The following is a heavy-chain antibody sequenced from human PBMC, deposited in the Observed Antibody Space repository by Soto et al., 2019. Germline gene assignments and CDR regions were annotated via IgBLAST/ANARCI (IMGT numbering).Heavy chain of an antibody. J-gene: IGHJ4*02. V-gene: IGHV1-69*06. D-gene: IGHD6-19*01. CDR1: GGTFTTYD. CDR3: ARDRSSSWYNGTFYFDS. Sequence: QVQLVQSGAEVRKPGSSVKVSCKASGGTFTTYDISWVRQAPGQGLEWMGGTIPLFDATKYAQKFKGRVTITADKSTGTAYLELSSLRSEDTAMYYCARDRSSSWYNGTFYFDSWGQGTLVTVSS. CDR2: TIPLFDAT.